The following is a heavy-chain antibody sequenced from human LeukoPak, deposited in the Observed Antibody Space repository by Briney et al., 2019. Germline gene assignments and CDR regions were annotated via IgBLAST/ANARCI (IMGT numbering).Heavy chain of an antibody. Sequence: PGGSLRLSCAASGFTFSSYAMHWVRQAPGKGLEWVAVISYDGSNKYYADSVKGRFTISRDNSKSTLYLQMDSLRAEDTAVYYCAREGQYQLLYYWFDPWGQGTLVTVSS. J-gene: IGHJ5*02. CDR2: ISYDGSNK. CDR3: AREGQYQLLYYWFDP. V-gene: IGHV3-30-3*01. D-gene: IGHD2-2*02. CDR1: GFTFSSYA.